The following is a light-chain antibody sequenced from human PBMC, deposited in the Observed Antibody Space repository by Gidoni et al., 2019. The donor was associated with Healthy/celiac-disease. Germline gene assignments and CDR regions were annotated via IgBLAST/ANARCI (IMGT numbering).Light chain of an antibody. V-gene: IGKV3-15*01. Sequence: DIVMTQSPATLSVSPGERATLSCRASQSVSRNLAWYQQKPGQAPRLLIYGASTRATGIPARFGGSGSGTEFTLTISSLQSEDFAGYYCQQYNNWPPYTFGQGTKLEIK. CDR3: QQYNNWPPYT. CDR1: QSVSRN. J-gene: IGKJ2*01. CDR2: GAS.